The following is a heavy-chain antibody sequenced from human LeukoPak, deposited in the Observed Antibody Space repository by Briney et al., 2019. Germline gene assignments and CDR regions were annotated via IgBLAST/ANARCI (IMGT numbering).Heavy chain of an antibody. CDR3: ARWSGQENGYYDSSGYYYDSAFNI. J-gene: IGHJ3*02. CDR2: INPSGGST. Sequence: ASVKVSCKASGYTFTSYYMHWVRQAPGQGLEWMGIINPSGGSTSYAQKFQGRVTMTRDTSTSTVYMELSSLRSEDTAVYYCARWSGQENGYYDSSGYYYDSAFNIWGQGTMVTVSS. D-gene: IGHD3-22*01. CDR1: GYTFTSYY. V-gene: IGHV1-46*01.